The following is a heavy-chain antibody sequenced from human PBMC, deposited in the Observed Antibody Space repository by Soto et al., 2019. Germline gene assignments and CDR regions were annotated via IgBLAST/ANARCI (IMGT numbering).Heavy chain of an antibody. CDR3: ATHYGSGSHFDY. CDR1: GFTFSCYA. D-gene: IGHD3-10*01. Sequence: GGSLRLSCAASGFTFSCYAMTWVRQAPGKGLEWVSAISGSGGSTYYADSVKGRFTISRDNSKNTLYLQMNSLRAEDTAVYYCATHYGSGSHFDYWGQGTLVTVSS. J-gene: IGHJ4*02. CDR2: ISGSGGST. V-gene: IGHV3-23*01.